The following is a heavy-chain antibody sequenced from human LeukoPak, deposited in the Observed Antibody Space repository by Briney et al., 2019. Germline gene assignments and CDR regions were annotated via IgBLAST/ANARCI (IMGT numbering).Heavy chain of an antibody. Sequence: SETLSLTCTVSGGSISSYYWSWIRQPPGKGLEWIGYIYYSGSTNYNPSLKSRVTISVDTSKNQFSLKLSSATAADTAVYYCARADSSSWYEVDYWGQGTLVTVSS. J-gene: IGHJ4*02. CDR3: ARADSSSWYEVDY. V-gene: IGHV4-59*01. CDR2: IYYSGST. D-gene: IGHD6-13*01. CDR1: GGSISSYY.